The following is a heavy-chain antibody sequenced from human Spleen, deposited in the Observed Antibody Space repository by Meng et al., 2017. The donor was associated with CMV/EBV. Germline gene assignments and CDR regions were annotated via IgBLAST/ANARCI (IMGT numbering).Heavy chain of an antibody. CDR3: ARGNIEVAGVIDS. J-gene: IGHJ4*02. V-gene: IGHV4-59*01. CDR1: GGSISSYY. D-gene: IGHD6-19*01. Sequence: SETLSLTCTVSGGSISSYYWSWIRQPPGRGLEWIAYISYSGSSNYNPSLKSRVTLSVDTSKNHFSLKLSSLTAADTAVYYCARGNIEVAGVIDSWGRGTLVTVSS. CDR2: ISYSGSS.